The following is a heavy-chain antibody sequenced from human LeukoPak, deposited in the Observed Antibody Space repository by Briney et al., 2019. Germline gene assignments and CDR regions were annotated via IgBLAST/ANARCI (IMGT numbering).Heavy chain of an antibody. V-gene: IGHV3-30-3*01. CDR2: ISYDGSNK. CDR3: ARDKYRYSSGWWANDY. Sequence: GRSLRLSCAASGFTFSSYAMHWVRQAPGKGLEWVAVISYDGSNKYYADSVKGRFTISRDNSKNTLYLQMNSLRAEDTAVYYCARDKYRYSSGWWANDYWGQGTLVTVSS. D-gene: IGHD6-19*01. J-gene: IGHJ4*02. CDR1: GFTFSSYA.